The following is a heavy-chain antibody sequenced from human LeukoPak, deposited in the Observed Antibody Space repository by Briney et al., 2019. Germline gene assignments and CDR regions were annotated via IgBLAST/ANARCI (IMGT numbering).Heavy chain of an antibody. V-gene: IGHV3-48*01. CDR1: GFTFSSYS. CDR2: ISSSSSTI. J-gene: IGHJ4*02. D-gene: IGHD3-3*01. CDR3: ARDQVGDSYDFWSGYYTPNYFDY. Sequence: GGSLRLSCAASGFTFSSYSMNWVRQAPGKGLEWVSYISSSSSTIYYADSVKGRFTISRDNAKNSLYPQMNSLRAEDTAVYYCARDQVGDSYDFWSGYYTPNYFDYWGQGSLVTVSS.